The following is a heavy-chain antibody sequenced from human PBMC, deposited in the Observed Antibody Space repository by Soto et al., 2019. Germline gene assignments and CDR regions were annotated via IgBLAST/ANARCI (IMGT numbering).Heavy chain of an antibody. CDR2: IYYSGST. CDR3: ARDNWNYVDY. Sequence: SETLSLTCTVSGGSVSSGSYYWSWIRQPPGKGLEWIGYIYYSGSTNYNLSLKSRVTISVDTSKNQFSLKLSSVTAADTAVYYCARDNWNYVDYWGQGTLVTVSS. J-gene: IGHJ4*02. V-gene: IGHV4-61*01. CDR1: GGSVSSGSYY. D-gene: IGHD3-3*01.